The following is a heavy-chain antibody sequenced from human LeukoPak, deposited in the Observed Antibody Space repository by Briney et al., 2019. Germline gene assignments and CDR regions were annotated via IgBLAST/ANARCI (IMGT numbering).Heavy chain of an antibody. D-gene: IGHD3-10*01. V-gene: IGHV3-11*01. CDR1: GFTFSDYF. CDR3: ARENQVSGYFDY. J-gene: IGHJ4*02. CDR2: IGTSGTPI. Sequence: GGSLRLSCAASGFTFSDYFMSWLRQAPGERLEWLAYIGTSGTPIYYADSVKGRFTISRDNSKNTLYLQMNSLRAEDTAVYYCARENQVSGYFDYWGQGTLVTVSS.